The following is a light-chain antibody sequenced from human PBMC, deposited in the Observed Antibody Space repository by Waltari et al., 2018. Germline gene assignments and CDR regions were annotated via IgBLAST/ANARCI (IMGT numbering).Light chain of an antibody. CDR3: QQFGLIT. CDR1: QSVSMNY. Sequence: EIVLTQSPGTLSLSPGETVTLSCRASQSVSMNYLSWFQQKPGQAPRLLIYGASMRAAGVPDRFSGGGSGTDFTLTITRLEPEDFAVYYCQQFGLITFGGGTKVEIK. V-gene: IGKV3-20*01. CDR2: GAS. J-gene: IGKJ4*01.